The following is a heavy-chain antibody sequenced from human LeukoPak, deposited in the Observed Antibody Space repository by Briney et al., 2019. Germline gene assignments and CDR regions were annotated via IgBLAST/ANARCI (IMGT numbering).Heavy chain of an antibody. J-gene: IGHJ4*02. Sequence: SETLSLTCAVYGGSFSGYYWSWIRQPPGKGLEWIGEINHSGSTNYNPSLKSRVTISVDTSKNQFSLKLSSVTAADTAVYYCARPYDILTGYSAWGQGTLVIVSS. D-gene: IGHD3-9*01. V-gene: IGHV4-34*01. CDR1: GGSFSGYY. CDR3: ARPYDILTGYSA. CDR2: INHSGST.